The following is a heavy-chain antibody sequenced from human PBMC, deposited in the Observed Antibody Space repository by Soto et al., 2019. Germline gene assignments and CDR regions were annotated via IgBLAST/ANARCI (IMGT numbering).Heavy chain of an antibody. CDR1: GDSISSGSYY. D-gene: IGHD1-7*01. CDR3: ARRGRLGTEGGYDY. Sequence: QLQLQESGPGLVKPSETLSLTCTVSGDSISSGSYYWAWIRQPPGKGMEWIGFIYYSGTTYYNPSLKSRVSISVDTSKNQFSLKLSSVTAADTAVFYCARRGRLGTEGGYDYWGQGTLVTVSS. V-gene: IGHV4-39*01. J-gene: IGHJ4*02. CDR2: IYYSGTT.